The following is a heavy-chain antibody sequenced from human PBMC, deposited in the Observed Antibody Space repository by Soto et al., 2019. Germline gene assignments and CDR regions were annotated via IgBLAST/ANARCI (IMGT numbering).Heavy chain of an antibody. Sequence: QVQLQESGPGLVKPSQTLSLTCTVSGGSISSGGYYWSWIRQYPGTGLEWIGNINYSGSTYYNPSLKSRVTLSVDTSKNQFSLKLTSVTAADTAVYYCARDFGKGWFDPWGQGTLVTVSS. CDR1: GGSISSGGYY. CDR3: ARDFGKGWFDP. D-gene: IGHD3-3*01. J-gene: IGHJ5*02. CDR2: INYSGST. V-gene: IGHV4-31*03.